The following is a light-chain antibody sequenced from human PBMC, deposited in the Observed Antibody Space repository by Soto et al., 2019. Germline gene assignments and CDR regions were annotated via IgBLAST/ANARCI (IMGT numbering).Light chain of an antibody. V-gene: IGKV3-20*01. J-gene: IGKJ1*01. CDR1: QSVSSSY. CDR2: GAS. Sequence: EIVLTQSPGTLSLSPGERATLSCRASQSVSSSYLAWYQQKPGQAPRLLIYGASSRATGIPDRFSGSGSGTVLTLTISRLEPADFAVYYCQQYGSSPWTFGQGTKVEIK. CDR3: QQYGSSPWT.